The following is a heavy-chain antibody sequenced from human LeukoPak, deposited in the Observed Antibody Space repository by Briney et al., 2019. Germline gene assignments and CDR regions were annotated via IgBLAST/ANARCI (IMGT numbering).Heavy chain of an antibody. CDR2: INPNSGGT. CDR3: ARDIRVTYYYDSSGYGPIDY. J-gene: IGHJ4*02. V-gene: IGHV1-2*02. Sequence: ASVKVSCKASGYTFTGYYMHWVRQAPGQGLEWMGWINPNSGGTNYAQKFQGRVTMTRDTSISTAYMELSRLRSDDTAVYYCARDIRVTYYYDSSGYGPIDYRGQGTLVTVSS. CDR1: GYTFTGYY. D-gene: IGHD3-22*01.